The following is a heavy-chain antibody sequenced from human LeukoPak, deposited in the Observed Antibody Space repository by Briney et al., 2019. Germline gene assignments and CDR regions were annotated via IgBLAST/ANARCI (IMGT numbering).Heavy chain of an antibody. CDR2: TNPISGYT. CDR3: ARGNRLYSSSWYSLAFDI. V-gene: IGHV1-8*02. J-gene: IGHJ3*02. CDR1: GYTFTSYY. Sequence: ASVKVSCKASGYTFTSYYMHWVRQAPGQGLEWMGWTNPISGYTGYAQKFQGRVTMTRNTSISTAYMELSSLRSEDTAVYYCARGNRLYSSSWYSLAFDIWGQGTMVTVSS. D-gene: IGHD6-13*01.